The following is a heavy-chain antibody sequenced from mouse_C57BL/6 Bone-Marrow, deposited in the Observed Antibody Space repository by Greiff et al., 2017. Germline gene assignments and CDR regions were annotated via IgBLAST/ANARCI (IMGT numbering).Heavy chain of an antibody. CDR2: INPNNGGT. CDR3: ARYGNYFYYAMDY. Sequence: EVKLQQSGPELVKPGASVKISCKASGYTFTDYYMNWVKQSHGKSLEWIGDINPNNGGTSYNQKFKGKATLTVDKSSSTAYMELRSLTSEDSAVYYCARYGNYFYYAMDYWGQGTSVTVSS. D-gene: IGHD2-1*01. CDR1: GYTFTDYY. V-gene: IGHV1-26*01. J-gene: IGHJ4*01.